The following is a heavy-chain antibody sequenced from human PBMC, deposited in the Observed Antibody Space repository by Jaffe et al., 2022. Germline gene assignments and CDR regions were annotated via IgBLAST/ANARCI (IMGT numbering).Heavy chain of an antibody. V-gene: IGHV1-8*01. J-gene: IGHJ6*03. D-gene: IGHD6-13*01. CDR1: GYTFTSYD. CDR3: ARPHRPGIAAAGHRRGDYYYYMDV. Sequence: QVQLVQSGAEVKKPGASVKVSCKASGYTFTSYDINWVRQATGQGLEWMGWMNPNSGNTGYAQKFQGRVTMTRNTSISTAYMELSSLRSEDTAVYYCARPHRPGIAAAGHRRGDYYYYMDVWGKGTTVTVSS. CDR2: MNPNSGNT.